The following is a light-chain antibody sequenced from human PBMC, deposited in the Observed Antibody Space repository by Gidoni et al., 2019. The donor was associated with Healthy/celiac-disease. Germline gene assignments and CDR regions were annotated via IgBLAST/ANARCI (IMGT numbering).Light chain of an antibody. J-gene: IGLJ2*01. CDR3: CSYAGSYTFVV. CDR1: SSDVGGYTY. V-gene: IGLV2-11*01. CDR2: DVS. Sequence: QSALTQPRSVSGSPGQSVTISCTGTSSDVGGYTYVSWYQQHPGKAPTLMIYDVSKRPSGVPDRFSGSKSGNTASLTISGLQAEHEADYYCCSYAGSYTFVVFGGGTKLTVL.